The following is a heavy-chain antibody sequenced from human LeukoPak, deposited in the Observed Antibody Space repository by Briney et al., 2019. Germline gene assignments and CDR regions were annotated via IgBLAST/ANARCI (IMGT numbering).Heavy chain of an antibody. Sequence: PSETLSLTCTVSGGSISSYYWSWIRQPPGKGLEWIGYIYYSGSTNYNPSLKSRVTISVDTSKNRFSLKLSSVTAADTAVYYCARSRGPYSYGLDWGQGTLVTVSS. CDR3: ARSRGPYSYGLD. CDR1: GGSISSYY. CDR2: IYYSGST. D-gene: IGHD5-18*01. J-gene: IGHJ4*02. V-gene: IGHV4-59*08.